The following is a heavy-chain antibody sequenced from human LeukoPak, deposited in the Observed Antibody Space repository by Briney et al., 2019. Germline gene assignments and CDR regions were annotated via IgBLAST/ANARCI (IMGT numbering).Heavy chain of an antibody. Sequence: GGSLRLSCAASGFRFSNYGMHWVRQAPGKGLEWVSSISSSSSYIYYADSVKGRFTISRDNAKNSLYLQMNSLRAEDTAVYYCARDVGLRFLEWLSSAFDIWGQGTMVTVSS. D-gene: IGHD3-3*01. CDR1: GFRFSNYG. J-gene: IGHJ3*02. CDR2: ISSSSSYI. CDR3: ARDVGLRFLEWLSSAFDI. V-gene: IGHV3-21*01.